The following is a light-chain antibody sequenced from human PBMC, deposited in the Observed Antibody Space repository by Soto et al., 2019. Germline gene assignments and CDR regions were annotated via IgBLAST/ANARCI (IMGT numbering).Light chain of an antibody. Sequence: EIVLTQSPATLSLSPGERATRSCRASQSVSSDLAWYQQKPGQAPRLLIYDASNRATGIPARFSGSGSGTDFTLTISSLEPEDFAVYYCHQRSNWPFTFGGGTKVEIK. J-gene: IGKJ4*01. CDR2: DAS. CDR1: QSVSSD. CDR3: HQRSNWPFT. V-gene: IGKV3-11*01.